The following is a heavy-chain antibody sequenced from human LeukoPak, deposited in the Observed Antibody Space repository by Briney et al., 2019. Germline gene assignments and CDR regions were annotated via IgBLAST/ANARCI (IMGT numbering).Heavy chain of an antibody. D-gene: IGHD5-12*01. Sequence: ASVNVSCKASGYTFVDYYLYWVRQAPGQGREWMGWLNSRSGATNYAQKFQARVTMTRDTSINTAYMELSRLRSDDTAVYYCARDHRRGSTGYDMPADWGQGTLVTVSS. J-gene: IGHJ4*02. CDR3: ARDHRRGSTGYDMPAD. V-gene: IGHV1-2*02. CDR1: GYTFVDYY. CDR2: LNSRSGAT.